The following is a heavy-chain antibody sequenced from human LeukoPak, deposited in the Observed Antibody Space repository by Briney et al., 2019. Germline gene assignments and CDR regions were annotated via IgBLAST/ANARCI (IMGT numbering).Heavy chain of an antibody. CDR2: ISGSGGST. Sequence: GGSLRLSCAASGFTFSSYAMSWVRQAPGKGLEWVSAISGSGGSTYYADSVKGRFTISRDNSKNTLYLQMNSLRAEDTAVYYCAKGPYCGGDCYPASWFDPWGQGTLVTVSS. CDR3: AKGPYCGGDCYPASWFDP. J-gene: IGHJ5*02. V-gene: IGHV3-23*01. D-gene: IGHD2-21*02. CDR1: GFTFSSYA.